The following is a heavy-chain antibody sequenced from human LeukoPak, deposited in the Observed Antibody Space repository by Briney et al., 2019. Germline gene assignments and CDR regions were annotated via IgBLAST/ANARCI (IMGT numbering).Heavy chain of an antibody. CDR2: IRSKANSYAT. J-gene: IGHJ6*03. V-gene: IGHV3-73*01. CDR3: TRQASQWAYYYYYMDV. D-gene: IGHD1-26*01. CDR1: GFTFSGSA. Sequence: PGGSLRFSCAASGFTFSGSAMHWVRQASGKGLEWVGRIRSKANSYATAYAASVKGRFTISRDDSKNTAYLQMNSLKTEDTAVYYCTRQASQWAYYYYYMDVWGKGTTVTVSS.